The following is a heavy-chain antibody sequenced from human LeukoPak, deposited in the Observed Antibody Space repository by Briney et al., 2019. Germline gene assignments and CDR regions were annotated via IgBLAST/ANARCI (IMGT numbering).Heavy chain of an antibody. CDR2: IYSGGST. D-gene: IGHD3-22*01. Sequence: GGSLRLSCAASGFTVSSNYMSWVRQAPGKGLEWVSVIYSGGSTYYADSVKGRFTISRDNSKNTLYLQMNSLRAEDTAVYYCARGSLLFNDSSGYYYFQHWGQGTLVTVSS. J-gene: IGHJ1*01. V-gene: IGHV3-53*01. CDR3: ARGSLLFNDSSGYYYFQH. CDR1: GFTVSSNY.